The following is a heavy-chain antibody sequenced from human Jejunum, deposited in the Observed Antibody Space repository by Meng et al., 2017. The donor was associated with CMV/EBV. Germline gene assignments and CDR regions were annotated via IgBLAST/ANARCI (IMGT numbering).Heavy chain of an antibody. CDR3: VVGHDSRKVAY. D-gene: IGHD2-15*01. CDR2: ICSGDTT. Sequence: CNVSGFSVGIRHMHWVRQAPGTGLGWVSVICSGDTTHYADSVKGRFIISRDNSMNTLYLQMDSLRAEDTAVYYCVVGHDSRKVAYWGQGTLVTVSS. V-gene: IGHV3-53*01. J-gene: IGHJ4*02. CDR1: GFSVGIRH.